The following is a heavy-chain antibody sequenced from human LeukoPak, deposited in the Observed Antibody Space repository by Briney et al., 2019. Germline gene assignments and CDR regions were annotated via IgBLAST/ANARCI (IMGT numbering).Heavy chain of an antibody. V-gene: IGHV4-4*07. CDR1: GCSFSTYY. Sequence: SETLSLTCTVSGCSFSTYYWSWIRQPAGKRLEWIGRIYTRGSIDYNPSLKSRVTMSADTSKNQLSLRLSSVTAPDTAVYYCARESGDSYFDSWGQGTLVTVSS. D-gene: IGHD4-17*01. CDR2: IYTRGSI. J-gene: IGHJ4*02. CDR3: ARESGDSYFDS.